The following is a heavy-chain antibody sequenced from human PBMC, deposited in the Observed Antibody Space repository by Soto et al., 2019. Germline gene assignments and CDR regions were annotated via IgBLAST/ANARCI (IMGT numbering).Heavy chain of an antibody. CDR3: ARTGTYDILTGYPIDY. V-gene: IGHV4-34*01. CDR1: GGSFSAYY. CDR2: INHSGST. D-gene: IGHD3-9*01. J-gene: IGHJ4*02. Sequence: SETLSLTCAVYGGSFSAYYWSWIRQPPGKELEWIGEINHSGSTNYNPSLKSRVTISVDTSKNQFSLKLSSVTAADTAVYYCARTGTYDILTGYPIDYWGQGTLVTVSS.